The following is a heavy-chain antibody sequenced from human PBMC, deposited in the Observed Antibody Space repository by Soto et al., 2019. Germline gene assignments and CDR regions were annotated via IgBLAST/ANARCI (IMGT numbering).Heavy chain of an antibody. D-gene: IGHD3-16*01. V-gene: IGHV3-23*01. CDR1: GFTFSSYA. CDR2: ISGSSGST. CDR3: AKDGGGGGQSSYYYGMDV. J-gene: IGHJ6*02. Sequence: PGGSLRLSCAASGFTFSSYAMSWVRQAPGKGLEWVSAISGSSGSTYYADSGKGRFTISRDNSKNKLYLQMNRLRAEDTAVYYSAKDGGGGGQSSYYYGMDVWGQGTTVTVSS.